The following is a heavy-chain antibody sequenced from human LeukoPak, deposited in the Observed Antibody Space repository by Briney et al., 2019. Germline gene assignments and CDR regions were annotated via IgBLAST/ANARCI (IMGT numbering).Heavy chain of an antibody. V-gene: IGHV3-23*01. J-gene: IGHJ4*02. CDR1: GFTFSNYA. CDR2: ISAGGDKI. CDR3: VKNVGGNEGAY. D-gene: IGHD5-12*01. Sequence: PGGSLRLSCVASGFTFSNYAMSRVRHAPGKGLQWVSAISAGGDKIHYAGSVKGRFTISRDNSRNTLYVQMSSLKADDTAVYYCVKNVGGNEGAYWGQGTLVTVSS.